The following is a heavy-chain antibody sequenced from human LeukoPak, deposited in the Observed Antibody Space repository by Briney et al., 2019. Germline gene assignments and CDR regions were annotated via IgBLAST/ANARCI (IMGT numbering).Heavy chain of an antibody. CDR1: GDSISSYY. V-gene: IGHV4-4*09. CDR2: IYTSGST. Sequence: SETLSLTCTVSGDSISSYYWSWIRQPPGKGLEWIGYIYTSGSTNYNPSLKSRVTISVDTSKNQFSLKLTSVTAADTAVYYCARLLRWSEDGFDIWGQGTVVTVSS. CDR3: ARLLRWSEDGFDI. D-gene: IGHD2-15*01. J-gene: IGHJ3*02.